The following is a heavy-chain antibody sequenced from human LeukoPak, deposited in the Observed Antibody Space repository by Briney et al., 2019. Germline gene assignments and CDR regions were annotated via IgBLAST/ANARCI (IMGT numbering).Heavy chain of an antibody. CDR2: IYYSGST. V-gene: IGHV4-59*12. CDR1: GGSISSYY. CDR3: ARDRGTWNDDGFDY. Sequence: SETLSLTCTVSGGSISSYYWSWIRQPPGKGLEWIGYIYYSGSTNYNPSLKSRVTMSVDTSKNQFSLKLSSVTAADTAVYYCARDRGTWNDDGFDYWGQGTLVTVSS. D-gene: IGHD1-1*01. J-gene: IGHJ4*02.